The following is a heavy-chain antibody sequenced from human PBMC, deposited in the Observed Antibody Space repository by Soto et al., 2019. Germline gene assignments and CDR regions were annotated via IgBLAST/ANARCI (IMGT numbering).Heavy chain of an antibody. J-gene: IGHJ4*02. CDR1: GGSFSGYY. Sequence: SETLSLTCAVYGGSFSGYYWSWIRQPPGKGLEWIGETNHSGSTNYNPSLKSRVTISVDTSKNQFPLKLSSVTAADTAVYYCARSRGYSYGRGVVDYWGQGTLVTVSS. CDR3: ARSRGYSYGRGVVDY. V-gene: IGHV4-34*01. D-gene: IGHD5-18*01. CDR2: TNHSGST.